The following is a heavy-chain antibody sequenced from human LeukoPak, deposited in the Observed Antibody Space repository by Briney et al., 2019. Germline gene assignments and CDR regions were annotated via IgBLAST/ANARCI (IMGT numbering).Heavy chain of an antibody. V-gene: IGHV3-9*01. Sequence: GRSLRLSCAASGFIFDDYAMHWVRQALGKGLEWVSGISWDSGIIGYADSVKGRFTIGRDNAKNSLYLQMDSLRPEDTALYYCVKDQTTVSLSGWFDPWGQGTLVTVSS. CDR1: GFIFDDYA. D-gene: IGHD4-17*01. J-gene: IGHJ5*02. CDR3: VKDQTTVSLSGWFDP. CDR2: ISWDSGII.